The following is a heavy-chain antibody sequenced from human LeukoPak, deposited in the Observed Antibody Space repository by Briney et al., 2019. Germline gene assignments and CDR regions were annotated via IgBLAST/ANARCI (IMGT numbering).Heavy chain of an antibody. Sequence: SETLSPTCTVSGDSISGYYWSWIRQPPGKGLEWIGYIYYSGTTNYNPSLNSRVTISVDTSKNEASLKLSSVTAADTAVYYCARSRYNWNYYFDYWGQGTLVTVSS. V-gene: IGHV4-59*01. CDR2: IYYSGTT. CDR3: ARSRYNWNYYFDY. D-gene: IGHD1-7*01. CDR1: GDSISGYY. J-gene: IGHJ4*02.